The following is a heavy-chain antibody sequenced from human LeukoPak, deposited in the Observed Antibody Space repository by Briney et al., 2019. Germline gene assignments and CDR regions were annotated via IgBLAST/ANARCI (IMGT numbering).Heavy chain of an antibody. Sequence: SETLSLTCTVSGGSISSSNYYWGWIRQPPGKGLERIGSIYYSGSTYYSSSLKSRVTISVDTSKNQFSLKLSSVTAADTAVYYCARPNIRYCSGGACSNDGSDYWGQGTLVTVSS. V-gene: IGHV4-39*07. D-gene: IGHD2-15*01. CDR3: ARPNIRYCSGGACSNDGSDY. CDR1: GGSISSSNYY. CDR2: IYYSGST. J-gene: IGHJ4*02.